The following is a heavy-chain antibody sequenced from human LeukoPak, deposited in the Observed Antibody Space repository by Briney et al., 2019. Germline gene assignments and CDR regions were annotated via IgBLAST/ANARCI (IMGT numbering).Heavy chain of an antibody. Sequence: SVTVSCKASGGTFSSCDISWVRQAPGQGLEWMGRIIPILGIANYAQKFQGRVTITADKSTSTAYMELSSLRSEDTAVYYCAKGGSYYCSGGSCSGPFDPWGQGTLVTVSS. CDR2: IIPILGIA. D-gene: IGHD2-15*01. CDR1: GGTFSSCD. J-gene: IGHJ5*02. V-gene: IGHV1-69*04. CDR3: AKGGSYYCSGGSCSGPFDP.